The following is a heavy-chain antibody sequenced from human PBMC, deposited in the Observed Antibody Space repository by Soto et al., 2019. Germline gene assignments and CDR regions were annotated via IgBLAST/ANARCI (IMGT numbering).Heavy chain of an antibody. CDR2: INSDGSST. V-gene: IGHV3-74*01. J-gene: IGHJ5*02. CDR1: GFTFSSYW. Sequence: PGGSLRLSCAASGFTFSSYWMHWVRQAPGKGLVWVSRINSDGSSTSYADSVKGRFTISRDNAKNTLYLQMNSLRAEDTAVYYCAREGVRDGYNPWGQGTLVTVSS. D-gene: IGHD5-12*01. CDR3: AREGVRDGYNP.